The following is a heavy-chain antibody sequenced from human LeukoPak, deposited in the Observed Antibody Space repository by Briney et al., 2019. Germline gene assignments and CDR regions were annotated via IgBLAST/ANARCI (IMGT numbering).Heavy chain of an antibody. J-gene: IGHJ4*02. CDR1: GASISSYY. CDR2: SGST. D-gene: IGHD3-16*01. V-gene: IGHV4-59*01. Sequence: SETLSLTCTVSGASISSYYWSWIRQPPGKGLEWIDSGSTNYNPSLKSRVTISVDTSKNRFSLNLRSVTAADTAVYYCARGGNYNFDYWGQGTLVTVSS. CDR3: ARGGNYNFDY.